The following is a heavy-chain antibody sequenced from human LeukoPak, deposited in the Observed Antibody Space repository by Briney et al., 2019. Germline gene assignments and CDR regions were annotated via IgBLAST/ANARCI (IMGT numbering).Heavy chain of an antibody. CDR3: AREAALYTYGFRPFDY. D-gene: IGHD5-18*01. V-gene: IGHV1-69*04. Sequence: WASVKVSCKASGGTFSSYAISWVRQAPGQGLEWMGRIIPILGIANYAQKLQGRVTITADKSTSTAYMELSSLRSEDTAVYYCAREAALYTYGFRPFDYWGQGTLVTVSS. CDR2: IIPILGIA. CDR1: GGTFSSYA. J-gene: IGHJ4*02.